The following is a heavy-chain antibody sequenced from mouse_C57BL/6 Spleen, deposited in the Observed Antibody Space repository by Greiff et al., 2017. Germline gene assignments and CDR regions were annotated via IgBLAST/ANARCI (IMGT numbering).Heavy chain of an antibody. J-gene: IGHJ4*01. CDR1: GFTFSDYY. Sequence: EVKVVESGGGLVQPGGSLKLSCAASGFTFSDYYMYWVRQTPEKRLEWVANISNGGGSTYYPDTVKGRFPISRANAKNPQYLQLSRLKTEDAAMYYCARRLFGYYYAMDYWGQGTSVTVSS. V-gene: IGHV5-12*01. D-gene: IGHD2-2*01. CDR2: ISNGGGST. CDR3: ARRLFGYYYAMDY.